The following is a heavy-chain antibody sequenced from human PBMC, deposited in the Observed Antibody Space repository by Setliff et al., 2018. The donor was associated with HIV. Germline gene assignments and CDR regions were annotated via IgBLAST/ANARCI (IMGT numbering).Heavy chain of an antibody. Sequence: LSLTCNVSGDSIKDYYWSWIRQPPGKGLEWLGYMSFSANSNYNPSLKNRITISIDTSKNQFSLSLRSVTAADTAVYFCARERPQSHFFDYWGQGTLVTVSS. CDR2: MSFSANS. D-gene: IGHD6-19*01. CDR1: GDSIKDYY. V-gene: IGHV4-59*01. CDR3: ARERPQSHFFDY. J-gene: IGHJ4*02.